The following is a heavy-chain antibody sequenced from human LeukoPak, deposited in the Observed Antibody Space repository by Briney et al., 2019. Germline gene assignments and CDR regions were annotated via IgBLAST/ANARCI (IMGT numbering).Heavy chain of an antibody. V-gene: IGHV3-20*04. CDR2: ISTDGGNT. CDR3: ARDLSTSWGSDY. D-gene: IGHD6-13*01. Sequence: PGESLRLSCAASGFTFDDYGMSWVRQAPGKGLEWVSGISTDGGNTHYADSVKGRFTISRDNAKSSLYLQMNSLRAEDTAFYYCARDLSTSWGSDYWGQGTLVTVSS. CDR1: GFTFDDYG. J-gene: IGHJ4*02.